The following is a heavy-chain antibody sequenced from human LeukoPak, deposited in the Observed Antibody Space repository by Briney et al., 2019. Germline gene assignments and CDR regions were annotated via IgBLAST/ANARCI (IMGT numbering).Heavy chain of an antibody. Sequence: PSETLSLTCSVSGGSVSSYYWSWIRQPAGKGLERIGRISASGSSNYNPSLRSRVIMSVDTPKNQFSLNLSSVTAADTAVYYCATEGGGPRWLDPWGQGTLVTVSS. D-gene: IGHD6-25*01. CDR3: ATEGGGPRWLDP. V-gene: IGHV4-4*07. J-gene: IGHJ5*02. CDR1: GGSVSSYY. CDR2: ISASGSS.